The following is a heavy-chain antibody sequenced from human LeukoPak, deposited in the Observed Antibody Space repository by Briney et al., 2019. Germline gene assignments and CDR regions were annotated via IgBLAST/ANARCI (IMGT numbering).Heavy chain of an antibody. CDR1: CGSISSYY. CDR2: IYTSGST. J-gene: IGHJ3*02. D-gene: IGHD1-26*01. CDR3: ARSRVWSYLFDALDI. V-gene: IGHV4-4*07. Sequence: TSETLSLTCTVSCGSISSYYWSWIRQPAGKGLGWIGRIYTSGSTNYNPSLKGRVTMSADTSKNQFSLKLSSVTAAHTAVYYCARSRVWSYLFDALDIWGQGTMVTVSS.